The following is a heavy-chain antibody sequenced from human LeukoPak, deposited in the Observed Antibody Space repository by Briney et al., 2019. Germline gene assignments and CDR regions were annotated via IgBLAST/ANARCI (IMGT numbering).Heavy chain of an antibody. Sequence: GGSLRLSCAASGFTFSDYCINWIRQAPGKGLEWVANIKQDGSEKYYVDSVKGRFTISRDNAKNSLYLQMNSLRAEDTAVYYCARDVPGSGSSSWYYTDAFDYWGQGTLVTVSS. V-gene: IGHV3-7*01. D-gene: IGHD6-13*01. CDR2: IKQDGSEK. CDR1: GFTFSDYC. CDR3: ARDVPGSGSSSWYYTDAFDY. J-gene: IGHJ4*02.